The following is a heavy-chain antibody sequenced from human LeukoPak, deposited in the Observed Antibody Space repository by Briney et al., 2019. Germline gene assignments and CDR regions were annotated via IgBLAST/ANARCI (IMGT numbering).Heavy chain of an antibody. Sequence: PGGSLRLSCAASGFTFSSYSMNWVRQAPGKGLEWVSYISSSSTIYYADSVKGRFTISRDNAKNSLYLQMNSLRAEDTAVYYCARGMAKRGGRAFDIWGQGTMVTVSS. CDR1: GFTFSSYS. CDR2: ISSSSTI. J-gene: IGHJ3*02. CDR3: ARGMAKRGGRAFDI. D-gene: IGHD5-24*01. V-gene: IGHV3-48*01.